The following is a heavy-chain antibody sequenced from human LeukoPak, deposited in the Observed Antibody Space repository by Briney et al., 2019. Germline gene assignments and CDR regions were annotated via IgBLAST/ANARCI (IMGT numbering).Heavy chain of an antibody. V-gene: IGHV3-23*01. CDR1: GFTFSSYA. D-gene: IGHD3-3*01. Sequence: GGSLRLSCAASGFTFSSYAMSWVRQAPGKGLEGVSGISGSGGSTYYADSVKGRFTISRDNSKNTLYLQMNSLRAEDTAVYYCAKDRVVTTRNFDHWGQGTLVTVSS. CDR2: ISGSGGST. J-gene: IGHJ4*02. CDR3: AKDRVVTTRNFDH.